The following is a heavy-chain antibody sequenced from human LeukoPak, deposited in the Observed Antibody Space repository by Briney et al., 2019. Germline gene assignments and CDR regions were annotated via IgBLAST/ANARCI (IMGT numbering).Heavy chain of an antibody. V-gene: IGHV3-21*01. CDR3: ARDLPTGTYRAYFDN. Sequence: GGSLRLSCAASGLTFNTYSMNWVRQAPGKGLEWFSCISSGSDYIYYADSVKGRFTISRDNAENSLYLQMNSLRAEDTAVYYCARDLPTGTYRAYFDNWGQGTLVTVSS. CDR2: ISSGSDYI. D-gene: IGHD1-26*01. J-gene: IGHJ4*02. CDR1: GLTFNTYS.